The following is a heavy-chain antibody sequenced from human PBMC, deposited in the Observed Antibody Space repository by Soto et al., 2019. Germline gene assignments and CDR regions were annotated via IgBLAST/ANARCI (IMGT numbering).Heavy chain of an antibody. CDR1: GGSISSGYYY. V-gene: IGHV4-30-4*01. CDR3: ASSSLYGMDV. Sequence: PSETLSLTCSVSGGSISSGYYYWSWIRQPPGKGLEWIGNIYYSGNTYYNPSLKSRLIISIDTSKNQFSLKVVSVNDADTAVYYCASSSLYGMDVCGQGTTVTVSS. J-gene: IGHJ6*02. CDR2: IYYSGNT.